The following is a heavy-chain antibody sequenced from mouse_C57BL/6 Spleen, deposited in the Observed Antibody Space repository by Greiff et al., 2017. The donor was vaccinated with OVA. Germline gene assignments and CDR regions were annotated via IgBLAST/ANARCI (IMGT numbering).Heavy chain of an antibody. CDR1: GYSFTSYY. D-gene: IGHD1-1*01. CDR3: ARTNYYGSSLGYVDV. Sequence: QVQLQQSGPELVKPGASVKISCKASGYSFTSYYIHWVKQRPGQGLEWIGWIYPGSGNTKYNEKFKGKATLTADTSSSTAYMQLSSLTSEDSAVYYCARTNYYGSSLGYVDVWGTGTTVTVSS. V-gene: IGHV1-66*01. CDR2: IYPGSGNT. J-gene: IGHJ1*03.